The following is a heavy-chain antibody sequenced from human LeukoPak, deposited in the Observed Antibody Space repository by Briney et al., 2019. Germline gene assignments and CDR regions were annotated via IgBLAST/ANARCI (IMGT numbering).Heavy chain of an antibody. Sequence: PSETLSLTCTVSGGSISSSSYYWGWIRQPPGKGLEWIGSIYYSGSTYYNPSLKGRVTISVDTSKNQFSLKLSSVTAADTAVYYCARHDYGGSLSFDYWGQGTLVTVSS. D-gene: IGHD4-23*01. CDR1: GGSISSSSYY. CDR3: ARHDYGGSLSFDY. V-gene: IGHV4-39*01. CDR2: IYYSGST. J-gene: IGHJ4*02.